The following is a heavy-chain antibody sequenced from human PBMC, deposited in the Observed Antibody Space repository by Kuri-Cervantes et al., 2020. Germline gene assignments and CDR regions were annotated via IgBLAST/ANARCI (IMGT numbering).Heavy chain of an antibody. Sequence: GGSLRLSCAASGFTFSDYYMNWIRQAPGKGLEWVSYISSSGSTIYYADSVKGRFTISRDNAKNSLYPQMNSLRAEDTAVYYCARDIDFGAPPSEWFQYWGQGTLVTVSS. J-gene: IGHJ1*01. CDR3: ARDIDFGAPPSEWFQY. CDR2: ISSSGSTI. CDR1: GFTFSDYY. V-gene: IGHV3-11*01. D-gene: IGHD4-17*01.